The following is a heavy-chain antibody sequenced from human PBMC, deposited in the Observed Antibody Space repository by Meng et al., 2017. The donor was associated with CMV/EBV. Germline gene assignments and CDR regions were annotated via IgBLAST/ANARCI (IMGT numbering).Heavy chain of an antibody. V-gene: IGHV3-48*04. CDR1: GFTFSGYS. Sequence: GESLKISCAASGFTFSGYSMNWVRQAPGKGLEWVSYISSSSSTIYYADSVKGRFTISRDNAKNSLYLKMNSLRAEDTAVYYCARGLEWLLLGIFDYWGQGTLVTVSS. CDR3: ARGLEWLLLGIFDY. D-gene: IGHD3-3*01. CDR2: ISSSSSTI. J-gene: IGHJ4*02.